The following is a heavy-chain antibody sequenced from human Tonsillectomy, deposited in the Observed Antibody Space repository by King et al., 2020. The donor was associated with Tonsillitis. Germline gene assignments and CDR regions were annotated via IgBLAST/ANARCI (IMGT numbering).Heavy chain of an antibody. CDR2: IYSGGST. CDR1: GFTVSSNY. V-gene: IGHV3-53*01. J-gene: IGHJ4*02. D-gene: IGHD3-10*01. Sequence: VQLVESGGGLIQPGGSLRLSCAASGFTVSSNYMSWVRQAPGKGLEWVSVIYSGGSTYYADSVKGRFIISSDNSKNTLYLQMNSLRAEDTAVYYCARDYYGSGFFDYWGQGTLVTVSS. CDR3: ARDYYGSGFFDY.